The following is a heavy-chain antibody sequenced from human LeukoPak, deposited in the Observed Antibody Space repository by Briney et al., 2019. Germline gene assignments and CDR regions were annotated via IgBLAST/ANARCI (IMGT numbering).Heavy chain of an antibody. J-gene: IGHJ3*02. CDR2: ISSSSYYI. V-gene: IGHV3-21*01. D-gene: IGHD5-24*01. CDR3: ANSEFVEMATVGAFDI. Sequence: GGSLRLSCAASGFTFSSYSMNWVRQAPGKGLEWVSSISSSSYYIYYADSVKGRFTISRDNSKNTLYLQMNSLRAEDTAVYYCANSEFVEMATVGAFDIWGQGTMVTVSS. CDR1: GFTFSSYS.